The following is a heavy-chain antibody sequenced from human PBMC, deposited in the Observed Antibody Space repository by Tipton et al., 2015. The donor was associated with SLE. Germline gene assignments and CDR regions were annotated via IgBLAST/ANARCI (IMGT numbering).Heavy chain of an antibody. CDR2: IRSKAYGGTT. J-gene: IGHJ2*01. V-gene: IGHV3-49*03. CDR3: TRHRLYWYFDL. Sequence: SLRLSCIVSGFSFGDYPMTWFRQAPGKGLEWVGFIRSKAYGGTTEYAASVKGRFTFSRDDSKGIAYLQMNSLKTEDTAVYYCTRHRLYWYFDLWGRGTLVTVSS. CDR1: GFSFGDYP.